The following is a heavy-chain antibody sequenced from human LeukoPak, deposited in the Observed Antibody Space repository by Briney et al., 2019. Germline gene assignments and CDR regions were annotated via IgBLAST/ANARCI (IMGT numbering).Heavy chain of an antibody. CDR2: INHSGST. V-gene: IGHV4-34*01. CDR1: GVTFSGFY. J-gene: IGHJ6*04. CDR3: ARSWVKLWFGDYYYGMDV. Sequence: PSETLSLTCAVYGVTFSGFYWGWIRQPPGKGLEWIGEINHSGSTNYNQSLKSGVTISVDTSKNHFSLKLSSVTAADTAVYYCARSWVKLWFGDYYYGMDVWGKGTTVTVSS. D-gene: IGHD3-10*01.